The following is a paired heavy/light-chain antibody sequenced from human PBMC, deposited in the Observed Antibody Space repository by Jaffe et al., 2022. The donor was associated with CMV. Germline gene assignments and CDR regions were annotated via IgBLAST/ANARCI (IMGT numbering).Light chain of an antibody. V-gene: IGKV1-39*01. CDR3: QQTFTTPRT. CDR2: AAS. J-gene: IGKJ1*01. CDR1: QSIRNY. Sequence: DTQMTQSPSSLSASVGDRVTITCRASQSIRNYLHWYQQKVGKAPKLLIYAASSLENGVPSRFSGSGSGTDFTLTISSLQPEDFATYFCQQTFTTPRTFGQGTKVEIK.
Heavy chain of an antibody. J-gene: IGHJ4*02. Sequence: QALLVQSGAEVKKPGASVKLSCKASEYTFTKYYIYWVRQAPGQGLEWMGMINPGAHATNFAQKFQDRVTIISDTSTSTVYMELSSLRFEDTAVYYCATTDPTTWGTPFDNWGQGTPVTVSS. V-gene: IGHV1-46*01. CDR3: ATTDPTTWGTPFDN. CDR1: EYTFTKYY. D-gene: IGHD7-27*01. CDR2: INPGAHAT.